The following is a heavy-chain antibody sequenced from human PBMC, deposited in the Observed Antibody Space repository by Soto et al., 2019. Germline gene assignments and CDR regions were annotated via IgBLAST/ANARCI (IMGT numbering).Heavy chain of an antibody. CDR2: IKAYSGNT. CDR1: GYTFPTST. V-gene: IGHV1-18*01. D-gene: IGHD4-17*01. Sequence: QLQLVQSGAEAKKPGASVKVSCKASGYTFPTSTISWLRQAPGQGLVWMGWIKAYSGNTNYAQKIQGRVTMTTDTSTSTAYMELRSLTTDDTARYYCAIANYGDDDYWGQGTLVTVYS. J-gene: IGHJ4*02. CDR3: AIANYGDDDY.